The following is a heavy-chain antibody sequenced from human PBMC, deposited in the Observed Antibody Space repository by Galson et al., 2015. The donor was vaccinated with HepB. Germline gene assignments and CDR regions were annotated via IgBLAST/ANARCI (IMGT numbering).Heavy chain of an antibody. CDR1: GFTFSSYG. D-gene: IGHD3-10*01. CDR2: IWYDGSNK. Sequence: SLRLSCAASGFTFSSYGMHWVRQAPGKGLEWEAVIWYDGSNKNYADSVKGRFTISRDNSKNTLYLQMNSLRAEDTAVYYCAKGAYYGSGSTPFDFWRQVTLVTASS. V-gene: IGHV3-33*06. J-gene: IGHJ4*02. CDR3: AKGAYYGSGSTPFDF.